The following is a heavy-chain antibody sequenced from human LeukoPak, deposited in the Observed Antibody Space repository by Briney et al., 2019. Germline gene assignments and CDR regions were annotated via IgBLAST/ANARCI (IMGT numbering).Heavy chain of an antibody. CDR3: AKGDTYYDLLTCFDF. CDR1: GFDFSSYG. CDR2: FSASSTIT. V-gene: IGHV3-23*01. J-gene: IGHJ4*02. D-gene: IGHD3-9*01. Sequence: GGSLRLSCAASGFDFSSYGMSWVRQSPGKGLEWVSTFSASSTITYYADSVKGRFTISRDNSKNTLYLQMNSLRDEDTAVYYCAKGDTYYDLLTCFDFWGPGTLVTVSS.